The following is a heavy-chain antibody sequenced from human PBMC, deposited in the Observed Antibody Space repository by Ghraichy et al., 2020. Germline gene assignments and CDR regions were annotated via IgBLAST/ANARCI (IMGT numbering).Heavy chain of an antibody. CDR1: GGTFSSYA. CDR3: AAHNYYDILTGYPLGGYYGMDV. CDR2: IIPIFGTA. V-gene: IGHV1-69*13. Sequence: SVKISCKASGGTFSSYAISWVRQAPGQGLEWMGGIIPIFGTANYAQKFQGRVTITADESTSTAYMELSSLRSEDTAVYYCAAHNYYDILTGYPLGGYYGMDVWGQGTTVTVSS. D-gene: IGHD3-9*01. J-gene: IGHJ6*02.